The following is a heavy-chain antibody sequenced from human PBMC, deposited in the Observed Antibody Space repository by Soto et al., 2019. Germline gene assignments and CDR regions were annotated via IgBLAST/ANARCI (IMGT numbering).Heavy chain of an antibody. D-gene: IGHD6-19*01. CDR3: VRGHSPGTGWHINT. CDR1: GVIFSSYS. V-gene: IGHV3-30*09. J-gene: IGHJ5*02. CDR2: IPHDGGH. Sequence: GGSLRLSCAGSGVIFSSYSIHWVRQAPGKGLEWAAVIPHDGGHYYADSVKGRFALSRDNSGNTVYLQMSRLRPEDTAVYYCVRGHSPGTGWHINTWGRGTLVTVSS.